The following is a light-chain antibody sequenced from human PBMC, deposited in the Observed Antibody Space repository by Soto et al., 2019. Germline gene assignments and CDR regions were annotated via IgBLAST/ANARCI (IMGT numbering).Light chain of an antibody. V-gene: IGKV3-15*01. CDR1: QSVSSN. Sequence: EIVMPQSQATVSVSPGARSPLSGRASQSVSSNLAWYQQKPGQAPRLLIYDASTRATGVPVRFSGSGSGTEFTLTISSLQPDDFATYYRQQYNSQWTFGQGTKVDIK. CDR2: DAS. CDR3: QQYNSQWT. J-gene: IGKJ1*01.